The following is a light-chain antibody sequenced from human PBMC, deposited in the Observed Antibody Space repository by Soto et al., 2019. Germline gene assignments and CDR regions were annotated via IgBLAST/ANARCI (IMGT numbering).Light chain of an antibody. CDR2: DVT. J-gene: IGLJ3*02. V-gene: IGLV2-11*01. CDR1: TGSVAGNDY. CDR3: CSYLESYVWV. Sequence: QSALTQPRSVSGSPGQSVTVSCTGTTGSVAGNDYVSWYQQHPGKAPKLLIFDVTKRPSGVPDRFFGSKSGNTASLTISGLQADDEADYYCCSYLESYVWVFGGGTKLTVL.